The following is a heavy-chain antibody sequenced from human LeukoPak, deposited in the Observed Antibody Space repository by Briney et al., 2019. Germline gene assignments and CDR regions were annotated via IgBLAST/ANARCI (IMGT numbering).Heavy chain of an antibody. CDR2: MNPNSGNT. CDR3: ARGRMVRGVIIRNYYYGMDV. J-gene: IGHJ6*02. V-gene: IGHV1-8*01. D-gene: IGHD3-10*01. CDR1: GYTFTSYD. Sequence: ASVKVSCKASGYTFTSYDINWVRQATGQGLEWMGWMNPNSGNTGYAQKFQGRVTMTRNTSISTAYMELSSLRSEDTAVYYCARGRMVRGVIIRNYYYGMDVWGQGTTVTVSS.